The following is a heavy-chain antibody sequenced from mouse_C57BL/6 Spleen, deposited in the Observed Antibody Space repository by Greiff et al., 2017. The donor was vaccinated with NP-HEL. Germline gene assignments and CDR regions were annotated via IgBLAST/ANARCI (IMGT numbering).Heavy chain of an antibody. D-gene: IGHD1-1*01. CDR2: IYPRDGST. V-gene: IGHV1-85*01. J-gene: IGHJ1*03. Sequence: QVQLQQSGPELVKPGASVKLSCKASGYTFTSYDINWVKQRPGQGLEWIGWIYPRDGSTKYNAGFKGKATLTVDTSSSTAYMELHSLTSEDSAVYFCARGGVTTVVEDWYFDVWGTGTTVTVSS. CDR3: ARGGVTTVVEDWYFDV. CDR1: GYTFTSYD.